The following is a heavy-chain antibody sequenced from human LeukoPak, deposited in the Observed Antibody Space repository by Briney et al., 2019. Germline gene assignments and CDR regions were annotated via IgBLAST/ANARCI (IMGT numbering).Heavy chain of an antibody. J-gene: IGHJ6*03. CDR1: GGSFSGYY. CDR3: ARETSQKGAHYMDV. Sequence: SETLSLTCAVYGGSFSGYYWSWIRQPPGKGLEWIGEINHSGSTNYNPSLKSRVTISVDKSKTQFSLKLSSVTAADTAVYYCARETSQKGAHYMDVWGKGTTVTISS. CDR2: INHSGST. V-gene: IGHV4-34*01. D-gene: IGHD3-16*01.